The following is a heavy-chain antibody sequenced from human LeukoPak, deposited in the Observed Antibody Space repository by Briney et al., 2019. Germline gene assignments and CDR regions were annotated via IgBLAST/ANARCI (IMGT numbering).Heavy chain of an antibody. D-gene: IGHD1-26*01. CDR2: ISGSGGST. CDR1: GFTFSSYA. Sequence: PGGSLRLSCAASGFTFSSYAMSWVRQAPGEGLEWVSAISGSGGSTYYADSVKGRFTISRDNSKNTLYLQMNSLRAEDTAVYYCARGDSGSYYGYYYYGMDVWGQGTTVTVSS. CDR3: ARGDSGSYYGYYYYGMDV. J-gene: IGHJ6*02. V-gene: IGHV3-23*01.